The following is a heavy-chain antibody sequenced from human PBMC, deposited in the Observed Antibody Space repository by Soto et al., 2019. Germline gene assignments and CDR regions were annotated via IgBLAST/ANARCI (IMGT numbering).Heavy chain of an antibody. CDR1: GFTFTTYC. J-gene: IGHJ6*02. D-gene: IGHD7-27*01. Sequence: EVQLVESGGGLVQPGGSLTLSCIASGFTFTTYCMHWVRQAPGKGLEYLSAISNDAVHTYYAETVKDRCTISRDNSNDTLYLRMGTLRPEDMAVYYCARGHLTWYYHSYGMDVWGQGTTVSVSS. CDR3: ARGHLTWYYHSYGMDV. V-gene: IGHV3-64*07. CDR2: ISNDAVHT.